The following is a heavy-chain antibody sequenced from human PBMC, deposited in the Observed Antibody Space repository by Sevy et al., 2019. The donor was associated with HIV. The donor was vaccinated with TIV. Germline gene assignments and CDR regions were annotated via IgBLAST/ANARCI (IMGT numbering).Heavy chain of an antibody. Sequence: GGSLRLSCAASGFTFNMYSMSWVRQPPGKGLEWVSTFSFGCGEINYADSVKGRFTISRDNSKNSLYLQMNNLRAEDTALYYCAREGCTKPHDYWGQGTLVTVSS. CDR3: AREGCTKPHDY. CDR2: FSFGCGEI. CDR1: GFTFNMYS. V-gene: IGHV3-23*01. J-gene: IGHJ4*02. D-gene: IGHD2-8*01.